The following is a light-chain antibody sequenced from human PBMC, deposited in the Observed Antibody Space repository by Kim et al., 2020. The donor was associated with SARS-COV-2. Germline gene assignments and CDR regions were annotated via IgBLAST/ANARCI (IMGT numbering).Light chain of an antibody. CDR2: AAS. Sequence: ACVGDKITITCRESQDIANSLAWYQQKPGKVPKVLIYAASTLQSGVPSRFSGGGSGTEFTLTIGSLQTEDVATYYCQKYNSAPWTFGPGTKVDIK. V-gene: IGKV1-27*01. CDR1: QDIANS. CDR3: QKYNSAPWT. J-gene: IGKJ1*01.